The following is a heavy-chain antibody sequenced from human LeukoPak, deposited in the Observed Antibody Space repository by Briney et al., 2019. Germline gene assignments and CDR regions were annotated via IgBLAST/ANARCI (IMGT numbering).Heavy chain of an antibody. V-gene: IGHV4-61*02. CDR2: IYSPGTN. CDR1: AGSINSGDYY. CDR3: ARGIGTSYDSSRDAFDI. J-gene: IGHJ3*02. D-gene: IGHD3-22*01. Sequence: SETLSLTCTVSAGSINSGDYYWSWTRQPAGKGLEWIGRIYSPGTNYNYNPSLKSRVTISIDTYKNQFSLKLTSVTAADTAVYYCARGIGTSYDSSRDAFDIWGQGTMVTVSS.